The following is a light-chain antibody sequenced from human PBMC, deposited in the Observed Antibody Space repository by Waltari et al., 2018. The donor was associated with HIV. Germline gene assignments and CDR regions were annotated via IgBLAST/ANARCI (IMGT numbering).Light chain of an antibody. V-gene: IGKV1-5*03. CDR3: QQYNSHSYA. CDR2: KTS. CDR1: QFLVNW. J-gene: IGKJ2*01. Sequence: DVQMTQSSSTLSAGVGDKVTITCRASQFLVNWLACYQQKPGKPPKLVIDKTSYLETGVPSRFSGSVSGADCTLIIDGLQPDDLATYYCQQYNSHSYAFGQGTKVDVK.